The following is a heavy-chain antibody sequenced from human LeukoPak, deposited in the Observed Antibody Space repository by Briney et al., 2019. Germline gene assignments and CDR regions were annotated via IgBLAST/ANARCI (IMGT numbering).Heavy chain of an antibody. D-gene: IGHD3-10*01. CDR3: ARHVARVSYYGSGSYYNR. CDR1: GGSISSSSYY. Sequence: SETLSLTCTVSGGSISSSSYYWGCIRQPPGKGLEWIGSIYYSGSTYYNPSLKSRVTISVDTSKNQFSLKLSSVTAADTAVYYCARHVARVSYYGSGSYYNRWGQGTLVTVSS. V-gene: IGHV4-39*01. CDR2: IYYSGST. J-gene: IGHJ4*02.